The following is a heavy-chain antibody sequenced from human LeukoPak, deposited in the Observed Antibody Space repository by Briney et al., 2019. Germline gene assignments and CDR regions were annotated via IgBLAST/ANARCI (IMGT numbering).Heavy chain of an antibody. CDR1: GGSISNYY. CDR3: ASGSSGYDP. Sequence: PSETLSLACTVSGGSISNYYWSWIRQPAGKGLEWIGRIYSSGTTIYNPSLKSRVTMSVDTSKNQFSLKLSSVTAADTAVYFCASGSSGYDPWGQGTLVTVSS. CDR2: IYSSGTT. D-gene: IGHD5-12*01. J-gene: IGHJ5*02. V-gene: IGHV4-4*07.